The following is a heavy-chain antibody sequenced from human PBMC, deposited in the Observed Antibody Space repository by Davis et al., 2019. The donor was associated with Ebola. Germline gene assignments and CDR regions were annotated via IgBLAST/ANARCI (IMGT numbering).Heavy chain of an antibody. V-gene: IGHV3-15*07. D-gene: IGHD3-16*01. CDR2: IKSKTDGGTT. Sequence: GGSLRLSCAASGFTFSNAWMNWVRQAPGKGLEWVGRIKSKTDGGTTDYAAPAKGRFTISNDDSKTTLYLQMNSLKTEDTAVYYCTTDIWYYYYYGMDVWGQGTTVTVSS. J-gene: IGHJ6*02. CDR1: GFTFSNAW. CDR3: TTDIWYYYYYGMDV.